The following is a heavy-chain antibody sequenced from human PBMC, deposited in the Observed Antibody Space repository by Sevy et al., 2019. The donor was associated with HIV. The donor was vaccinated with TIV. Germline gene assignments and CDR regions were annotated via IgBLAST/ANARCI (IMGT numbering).Heavy chain of an antibody. V-gene: IGHV3-49*03. CDR1: GFTFGDFA. CDR2: IRSKDYGGTT. D-gene: IGHD3-16*01. CDR3: KSDGGGGNIRASYYYYVTDV. Sequence: GGSLRLSCATSGFTFGDFAMSWFRQAPGKGLEWVGFIRSKDYGGTTEYAASVKGRFTILRDDSKNIVYMKMNRLKTEDTAVYICKSDGGGGNIRASYYYYVTDVWGQGTTVTVSS. J-gene: IGHJ6*02.